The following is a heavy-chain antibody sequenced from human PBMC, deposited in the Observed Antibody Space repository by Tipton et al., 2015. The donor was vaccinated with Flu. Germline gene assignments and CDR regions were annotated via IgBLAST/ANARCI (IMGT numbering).Heavy chain of an antibody. Sequence: MQLVQSGAEVKKPGESLKISCKGSGYSFTTYWIGWVRQVPGKGLEWMGIIYPGDSDARYSPSFQDQVTISADKSISTAYLQWSSLGASDPAIYYCATFHSFDYWGQGTLVTVSS. CDR2: IYPGDSDA. CDR3: ATFHSFDY. CDR1: GYSFTTYW. J-gene: IGHJ4*02. D-gene: IGHD2-21*01. V-gene: IGHV5-51*01.